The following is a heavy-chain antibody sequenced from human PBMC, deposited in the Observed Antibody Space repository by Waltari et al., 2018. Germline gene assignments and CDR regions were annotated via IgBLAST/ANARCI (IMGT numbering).Heavy chain of an antibody. CDR1: GFTFDDHA. Sequence: EEQLVESGGGLVQPGRSLRLSCAASGFTFDDHARHWVRQAPGKGLEWVSSISWNGENVAYADSVKGRYTISRDNAKKSLFLQMNSVRPEDTALYYCARKIRTYYVVAFDLWGQGTMVLVSS. D-gene: IGHD1-26*01. CDR2: ISWNGENV. V-gene: IGHV3-9*01. CDR3: ARKIRTYYVVAFDL. J-gene: IGHJ3*01.